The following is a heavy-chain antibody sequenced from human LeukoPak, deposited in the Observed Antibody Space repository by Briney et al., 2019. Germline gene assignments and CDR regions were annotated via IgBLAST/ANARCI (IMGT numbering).Heavy chain of an antibody. J-gene: IGHJ4*02. V-gene: IGHV6-1*01. D-gene: IGHD3-22*01. Sequence: SQTLSLTCAISGDSVSSNSAAWNWIRQSPSRGLEWLGRTYYRSNWYNDYAISVKSRITINPDTSKNQFSLQLNAVTPEDTAVYYCARGPVFLYSSGYFDYWGQGTLVTVSS. CDR1: GDSVSSNSAA. CDR3: ARGPVFLYSSGYFDY. CDR2: TYYRSNWYN.